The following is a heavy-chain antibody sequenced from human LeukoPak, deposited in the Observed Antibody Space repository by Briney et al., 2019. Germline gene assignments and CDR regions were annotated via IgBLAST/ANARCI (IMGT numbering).Heavy chain of an antibody. CDR2: VYHSGST. D-gene: IGHD4-11*01. CDR1: GVSVRSYNY. Sequence: SETLSLTCAVSGVSVRSYNYWSWVRQPPGKSLEWLGEVYHSGSTIYNPSLESRITISMDTSKNQFSLRLTSVTAADTAAYYCVRGPYSNLDYWGQGTLVTVSS. CDR3: VRGPYSNLDY. J-gene: IGHJ4*02. V-gene: IGHV4-4*02.